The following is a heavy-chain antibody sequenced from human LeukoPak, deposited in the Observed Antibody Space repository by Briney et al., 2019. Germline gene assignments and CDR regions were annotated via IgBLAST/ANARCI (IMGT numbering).Heavy chain of an antibody. CDR3: ARRYGSGSYYHYPFDY. V-gene: IGHV4-39*01. CDR1: GGSISSSSYY. Sequence: PSETLSLTCTVSGGSISSSSYYWGWIRQPPGKGREWIGSIYYSGSTHHNPSLKTRVTISGDTSTNQFSLKLSSVSAADTAVYYCARRYGSGSYYHYPFDYWGQGTLVTVSS. CDR2: IYYSGST. J-gene: IGHJ4*02. D-gene: IGHD3-10*01.